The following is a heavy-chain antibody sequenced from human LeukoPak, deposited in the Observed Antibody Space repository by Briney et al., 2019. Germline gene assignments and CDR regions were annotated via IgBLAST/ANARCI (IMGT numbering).Heavy chain of an antibody. CDR1: GFTFSSYA. J-gene: IGHJ4*02. V-gene: IGHV3-23*01. CDR2: ISGSGGST. Sequence: GGSLRLSCAASGFTFSSYAMSWVRQAPGKGLEWVSAISGSGGSTYYADSVKGRFTISRDNSKNTLYLQMNSLRAEDTAVYYCAKDRDDDYRPYYFDYWGQGTLVTVSS. CDR3: AKDRDDDYRPYYFDY. D-gene: IGHD4-17*01.